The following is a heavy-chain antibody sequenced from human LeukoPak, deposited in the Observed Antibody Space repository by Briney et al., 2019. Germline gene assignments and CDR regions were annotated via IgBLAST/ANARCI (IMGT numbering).Heavy chain of an antibody. CDR2: ISGSGGST. Sequence: PGASLRLSCAASGFTFSSYAMSWVRQAPGKGLEWVSAISGSGGSTYYADSVKGRFTISRDNSKNTLYLQMNSLRAEDTAVYYCAKADSSGWMVYFDYWGQGTLVTVSS. J-gene: IGHJ4*02. CDR1: GFTFSSYA. CDR3: AKADSSGWMVYFDY. V-gene: IGHV3-23*01. D-gene: IGHD6-25*01.